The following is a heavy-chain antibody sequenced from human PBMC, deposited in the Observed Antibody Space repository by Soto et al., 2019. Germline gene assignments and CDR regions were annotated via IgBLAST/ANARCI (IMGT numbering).Heavy chain of an antibody. CDR1: EFTFNTYW. V-gene: IGHV3-7*05. CDR2: IKDDGSEK. Sequence: EVQLVESGGGLVQPGGSLRLSCLASEFTFNTYWMNWVHQAPGRGLEWVANIKDDGSEKNYVDSVKGRFTISRDNAKYSLYLQMNRLRGEDTAVYFCARDWGTPGRGSAVGYYYHYGMDVWGQGTTVTVSS. CDR3: ARDWGTPGRGSAVGYYYHYGMDV. J-gene: IGHJ6*02. D-gene: IGHD6-19*01.